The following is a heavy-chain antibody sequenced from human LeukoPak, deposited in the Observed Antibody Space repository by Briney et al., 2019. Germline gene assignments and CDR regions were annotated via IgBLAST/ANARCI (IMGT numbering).Heavy chain of an antibody. J-gene: IGHJ4*02. D-gene: IGHD5-24*01. CDR1: GFTFSAYS. V-gene: IGHV3-48*01. Sequence: GRSLRLSCAASGFTFSAYSMNWVRQAPGKGLEWISYIGISSGNTKYADSVKGRFTISGDKAKNSLYLQMNSLRVEDTAVYYCARDYKYAFDNWGQGTLVTVSS. CDR2: IGISSGNT. CDR3: ARDYKYAFDN.